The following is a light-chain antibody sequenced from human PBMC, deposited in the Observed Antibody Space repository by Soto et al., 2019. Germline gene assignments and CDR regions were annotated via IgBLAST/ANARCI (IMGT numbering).Light chain of an antibody. V-gene: IGLV1-51*01. J-gene: IGLJ1*01. CDR3: GTCDISQYGGV. CDR2: DNT. CDR1: RSNIGSNY. Sequence: QSVLTQPPSVSAAPGQKVTISCSGSRSNIGSNYVSWYQQLPGTAPKLIIYDNTKRPSGTPDRFSGSRSGTSAALGITGLQPGDEAAYYCGTCDISQYGGVFGTGTKLTVL.